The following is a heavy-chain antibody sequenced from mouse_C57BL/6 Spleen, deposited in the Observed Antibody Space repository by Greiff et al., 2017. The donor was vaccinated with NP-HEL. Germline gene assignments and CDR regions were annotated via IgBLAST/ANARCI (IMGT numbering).Heavy chain of an antibody. V-gene: IGHV6-3*01. Sequence: EVMLVESGGGLVQPGGSMKLSCVASGFTFSNYWMNWVRQSPEKGLEWVAQIRLKSDNYATHYAESVKGRFTISRDDSKSSVYLQMNNLRAEDTGIYYCTHDGYWAYWGQGTLVTVSA. CDR1: GFTFSNYW. CDR2: IRLKSDNYAT. CDR3: THDGYWAY. J-gene: IGHJ3*01. D-gene: IGHD2-3*01.